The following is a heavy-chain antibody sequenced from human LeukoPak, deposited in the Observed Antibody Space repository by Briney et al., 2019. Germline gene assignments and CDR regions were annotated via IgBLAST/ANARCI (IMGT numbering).Heavy chain of an antibody. J-gene: IGHJ3*02. CDR3: ARGLRPIFGVVQNDAFDI. D-gene: IGHD3-3*01. CDR2: MNPNSGNT. Sequence: ASVKVSCKASGYTFTSYDIDWVRQATGQGLEWMGWMNPNSGNTGYAQKFQGRVTMTRNTSISTAYMELSSLRSEDTAVYYCARGLRPIFGVVQNDAFDIWGQGTMVTVS. V-gene: IGHV1-8*01. CDR1: GYTFTSYD.